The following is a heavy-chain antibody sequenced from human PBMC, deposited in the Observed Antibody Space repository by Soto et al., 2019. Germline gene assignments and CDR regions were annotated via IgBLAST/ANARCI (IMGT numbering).Heavy chain of an antibody. V-gene: IGHV3-48*03. D-gene: IGHD3-16*01. J-gene: IGHJ1*01. CDR2: ISSSDSTI. Sequence: PGESLKISCAASGFTFSSYEMNWVRQAPGKGLEWISYISSSDSTIYYADSVKGRFTISRDNDKNSLYLQMNSLRVEDTAVYFCVRGRFGYVQHWGQGTLVTVSS. CDR1: GFTFSSYE. CDR3: VRGRFGYVQH.